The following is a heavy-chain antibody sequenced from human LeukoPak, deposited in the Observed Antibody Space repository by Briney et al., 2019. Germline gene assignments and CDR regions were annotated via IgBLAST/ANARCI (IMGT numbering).Heavy chain of an antibody. D-gene: IGHD3-22*01. Sequence: SETLSLTCAVYGGSFSGYYWSWIRQHPGKGLEWIGYIYYSGSTYYNPSLKSRVTISVDTSKNQFSLKLSSVTAADTAVYYCARMVYDSSGYQNWFDPWGQGTLVTVSS. CDR1: GGSFSGYY. CDR3: ARMVYDSSGYQNWFDP. V-gene: IGHV4-31*11. J-gene: IGHJ5*02. CDR2: IYYSGST.